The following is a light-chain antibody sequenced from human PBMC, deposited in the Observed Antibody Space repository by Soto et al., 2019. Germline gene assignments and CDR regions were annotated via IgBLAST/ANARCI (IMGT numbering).Light chain of an antibody. Sequence: QSALTQPASVSGSPGQSITISCTGTSSDVGGYKYVSWYQQHPGKAPKLMIYGVSNRPSGVSNRFSGSKSGNTASLTISGLQAEDEADYYCSSYTSGSTLFGGGTNLTVL. V-gene: IGLV2-14*01. CDR1: SSDVGGYKY. J-gene: IGLJ3*02. CDR2: GVS. CDR3: SSYTSGSTL.